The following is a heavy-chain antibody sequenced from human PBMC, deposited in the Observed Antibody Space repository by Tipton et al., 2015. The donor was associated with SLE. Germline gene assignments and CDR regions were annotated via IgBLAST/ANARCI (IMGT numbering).Heavy chain of an antibody. J-gene: IGHJ4*02. Sequence: WVRQAPGKGLEWIGSIFYSGSTYFNPPLKSRVSMSVDTSKNQFSLKLSSVTAADTAFYYCVREYSTSPRARNFDYWGQGILVTVSS. CDR3: VREYSTSPRARNFDY. CDR2: IFYSGST. V-gene: IGHV4-39*07. D-gene: IGHD6-13*01.